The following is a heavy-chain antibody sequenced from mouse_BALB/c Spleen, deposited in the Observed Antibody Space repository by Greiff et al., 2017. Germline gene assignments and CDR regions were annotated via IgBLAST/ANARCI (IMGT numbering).Heavy chain of an antibody. CDR3: ARLDGCYLDY. Sequence: EVQLQQSGPGLVKPSQSLTLTCTVSGYSITSDYAWYWIRQSPGNKLEWMGYKSYSGSISYNPSLKSRISITRDTSKNQFFLQLNSVSTEDTATYCCARLDGCYLDYWGEGTTLTVSS. CDR1: GYSITSDYA. D-gene: IGHD2-3*01. CDR2: KSYSGSI. J-gene: IGHJ2*01. V-gene: IGHV3-2*02.